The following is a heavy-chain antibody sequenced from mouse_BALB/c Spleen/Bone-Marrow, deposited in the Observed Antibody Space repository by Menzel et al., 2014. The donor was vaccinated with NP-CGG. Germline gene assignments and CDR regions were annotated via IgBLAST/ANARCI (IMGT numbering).Heavy chain of an antibody. CDR2: ISTYSGNT. CDR1: GYTFTDYA. V-gene: IGHV1-67*01. CDR3: ARSGYGYDWFAY. J-gene: IGHJ3*01. D-gene: IGHD2-2*01. Sequence: VMLVESGPELVRPGASVKISCKGSGYTFTDYAMHWVKQSHAKSLEWIGVISTYSGNTNYNQKFKGKATMTVDKSSSTAYMELARLTSEDSAIYYCARSGYGYDWFAYWGQGTLVTVSA.